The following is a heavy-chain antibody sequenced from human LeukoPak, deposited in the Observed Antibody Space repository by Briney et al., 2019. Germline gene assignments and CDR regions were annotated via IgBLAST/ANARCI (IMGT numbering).Heavy chain of an antibody. CDR2: ISAGGYNT. V-gene: IGHV3-23*01. J-gene: IGHJ4*02. CDR3: SKDAHSSSSTG. Sequence: GGSLRLSCAASGFTFSSYAMTWVRQAPGKGLEWVSSISAGGYNTYYADSVRGRFTISRDKSKNTLYLQMNSLRAEDTTVYYCSKDAHSSSSTGWGQGTLVTVSS. D-gene: IGHD6-13*01. CDR1: GFTFSSYA.